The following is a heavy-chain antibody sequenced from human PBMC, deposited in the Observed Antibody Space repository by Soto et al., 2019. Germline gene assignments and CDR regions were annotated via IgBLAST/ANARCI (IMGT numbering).Heavy chain of an antibody. J-gene: IGHJ4*02. CDR1: GGTFSSYT. V-gene: IGHV1-69*08. CDR3: AREIAVAGPTFDY. Sequence: QVQLVQSGAEVKKPGSSVKVSCKASGGTFSSYTISWVRQAPGQGLEWMGRIIPILGIANYAQKFQGRVTITADKSTSTAYMELSSLRSEDTDVYYCAREIAVAGPTFDYWGQGTLVTVSS. D-gene: IGHD6-19*01. CDR2: IIPILGIA.